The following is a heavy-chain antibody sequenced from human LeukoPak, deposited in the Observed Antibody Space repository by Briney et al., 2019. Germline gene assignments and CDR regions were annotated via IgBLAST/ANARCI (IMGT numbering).Heavy chain of an antibody. D-gene: IGHD3-10*01. Sequence: SETLSLTCSVSGGSMSSYYWTWIRQPPGKGLELICFIHSSGSTHYTPPLNSRVTISLDTSKSQFSLKLGSVTAADTAVYFCVRGDLSCHGSGSYCAFDVWGQGTMVTVSA. CDR3: VRGDLSCHGSGSYCAFDV. V-gene: IGHV4-59*08. CDR1: GGSMSSYY. J-gene: IGHJ3*01. CDR2: IHSSGST.